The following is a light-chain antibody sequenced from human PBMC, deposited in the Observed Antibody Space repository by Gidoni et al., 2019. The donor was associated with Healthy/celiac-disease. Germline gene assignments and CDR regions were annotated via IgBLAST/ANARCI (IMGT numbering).Light chain of an antibody. V-gene: IGKV3-20*01. J-gene: IGKJ1*01. CDR3: QQYGSSPWT. CDR2: GAS. Sequence: EIVLTPSPGTLSLSPGDRATLSCRASQSVSSSYLAWYQQTPGQAPRLLIYGASSRATGIPDRFSGSGSGTDFTLTISRLEPEDFAVYYCQQYGSSPWTFGQGTKVEIK. CDR1: QSVSSSY.